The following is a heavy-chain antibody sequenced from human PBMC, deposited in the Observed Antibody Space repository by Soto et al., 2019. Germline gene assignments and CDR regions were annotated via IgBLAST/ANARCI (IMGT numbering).Heavy chain of an antibody. J-gene: IGHJ4*02. V-gene: IGHV2-5*01. CDR3: ANRRALSNILFFEE. D-gene: IGHD4-4*01. CDR2: LYWNDDK. CDR1: GFSINNGGVG. Sequence: QITLKESGQTLVKPTQTLTLICSLSGFSINNGGVGVGWIRQPPGKAPEWLALLYWNDDKWYSPSLRYRLSVTKDSSKNQVVHTRTHMDPLDTGTYYCANRRALSNILFFEEWGQGALVTVPS.